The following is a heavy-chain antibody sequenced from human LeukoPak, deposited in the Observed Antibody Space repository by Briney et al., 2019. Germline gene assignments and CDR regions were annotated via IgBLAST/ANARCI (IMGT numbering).Heavy chain of an antibody. CDR1: GGSISYYY. Sequence: SETLSLTCTVSGGSISYYYWSWIRQPPGKGLEWIGYIYYSGSTNYNPSLKSRVTILADTSKNQFSLKLSSMTAADTAVYYCARDRNNPTYYYDSSGGWFDPWGQGTLVTVSS. V-gene: IGHV4-59*01. CDR2: IYYSGST. J-gene: IGHJ5*02. CDR3: ARDRNNPTYYYDSSGGWFDP. D-gene: IGHD3-22*01.